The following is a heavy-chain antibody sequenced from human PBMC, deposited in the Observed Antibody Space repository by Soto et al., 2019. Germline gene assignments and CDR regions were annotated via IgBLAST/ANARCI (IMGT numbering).Heavy chain of an antibody. CDR3: AREASEGFGELPGNY. J-gene: IGHJ4*02. D-gene: IGHD3-10*01. CDR2: IWYDGSNK. Sequence: GGSLRLSCAASGFTFSSYGMHWVRQAPGKGLEWVAVIWYDGSNKYYADSVKGRFTISRDNSKNTLYLQMNSLRAEDTAVYYCAREASEGFGELPGNYWGQGTLVTVSS. CDR1: GFTFSSYG. V-gene: IGHV3-33*01.